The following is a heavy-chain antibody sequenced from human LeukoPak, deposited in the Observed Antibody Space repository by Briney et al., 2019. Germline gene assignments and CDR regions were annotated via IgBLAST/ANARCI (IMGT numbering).Heavy chain of an antibody. CDR1: GFAFSTYG. Sequence: PGGSLRLSCAASGFAFSTYGMHWVRQAPRNGLECVAYIQYDGRNKQYADSVKGRFTISRDNSKNTLYLQMNMLKADDTALYYCAKKKAGNGDRFDSWGQGTLLTVSS. CDR3: AKKKAGNGDRFDS. D-gene: IGHD2-8*01. CDR2: IQYDGRNK. J-gene: IGHJ4*02. V-gene: IGHV3-30*02.